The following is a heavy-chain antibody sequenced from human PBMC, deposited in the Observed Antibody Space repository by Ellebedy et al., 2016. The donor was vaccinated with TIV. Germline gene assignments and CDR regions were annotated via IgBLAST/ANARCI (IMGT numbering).Heavy chain of an antibody. D-gene: IGHD6-19*01. Sequence: SETLSLTXAVYGGSFSGYYWSWIRQPPGKGLEWIGEINHSGSTNYNPSLKSRVTISVDTSKNQFSLKLSSVTAADTAVYYCARGWLVLSFDYWGQGTLVTVSS. CDR3: ARGWLVLSFDY. CDR2: INHSGST. J-gene: IGHJ4*02. CDR1: GGSFSGYY. V-gene: IGHV4-34*01.